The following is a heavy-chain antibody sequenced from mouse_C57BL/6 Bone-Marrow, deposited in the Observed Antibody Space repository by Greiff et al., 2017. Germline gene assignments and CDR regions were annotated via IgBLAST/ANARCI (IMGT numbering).Heavy chain of an antibody. J-gene: IGHJ1*03. D-gene: IGHD3-2*01. V-gene: IGHV5-17*01. Sequence: EVMLVESGGGLVKPGGSLKLSCAASGFTFSDYGMHWVRQAPEKGLEWVAYISSGSSTIYYADTVKGRFTISSDNAKNTLFLQMTSLRSEDTARYYCARRQDLIYWYFDVWGTGTTVTVSS. CDR1: GFTFSDYG. CDR2: ISSGSSTI. CDR3: ARRQDLIYWYFDV.